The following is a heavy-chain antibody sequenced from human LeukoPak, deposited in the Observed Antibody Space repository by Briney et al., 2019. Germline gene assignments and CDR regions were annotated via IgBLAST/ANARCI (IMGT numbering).Heavy chain of an antibody. J-gene: IGHJ4*02. CDR1: GGSIGSDNW. V-gene: IGHV4-4*02. Sequence: SGTLSLTCAVSGGSIGSDNWWTWVRQPPGKGLEWIGEIYHSGSTNYNPSLKSRVTISVDTSKNQFSLRLTSVTAADTAVYYCARQTGSGLFILPGGQGTLVTVSS. CDR2: IYHSGST. CDR3: ARQTGSGLFILP. D-gene: IGHD3/OR15-3a*01.